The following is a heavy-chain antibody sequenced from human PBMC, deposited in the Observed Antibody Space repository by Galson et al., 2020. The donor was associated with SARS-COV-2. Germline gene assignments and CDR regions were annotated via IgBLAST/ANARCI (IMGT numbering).Heavy chain of an antibody. J-gene: IGHJ6*02. CDR1: GFTFSSYV. Sequence: TGGSLRLSCAASGFTFSSYVMTWVRQAPGKGLEWVSDISGGGTNAYYPDSVKGRFTTSRDNSENTLYLEMNSLRPEDTAVYYCAKCMVRGVNPGYYYGMDVWGQGTTVTVSS. V-gene: IGHV3-23*01. D-gene: IGHD3-10*01. CDR2: ISGGGTNA. CDR3: AKCMVRGVNPGYYYGMDV.